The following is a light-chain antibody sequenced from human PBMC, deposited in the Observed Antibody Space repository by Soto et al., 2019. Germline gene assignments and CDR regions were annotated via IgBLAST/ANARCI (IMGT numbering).Light chain of an antibody. J-gene: IGKJ1*01. Sequence: EIVLTQSPATLSLSPGERATLSCRASQSVGSYLAWYQQKPGQAPRLLIYDASNRATGILARFSGSGSGTDFTLTISSLEPEDFAVYYCQQRSNWPWTFGQGTKVEIK. CDR1: QSVGSY. CDR3: QQRSNWPWT. V-gene: IGKV3-11*01. CDR2: DAS.